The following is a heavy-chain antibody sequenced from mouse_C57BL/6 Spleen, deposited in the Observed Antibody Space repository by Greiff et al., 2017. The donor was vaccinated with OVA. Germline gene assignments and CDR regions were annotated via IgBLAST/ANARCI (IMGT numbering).Heavy chain of an antibody. J-gene: IGHJ3*01. Sequence: EVQLQESGPELVKPGASVKISCKASGYTFTDYYMNWVKQSHGKSLEWIGDINHNNGGTSYNQKFKGNSTLTVDKSSSTDYMELRSLTSEDSAVYYWARGWLLRRFAYWGQGTLVTVSA. D-gene: IGHD2-3*01. CDR3: ARGWLLRRFAY. CDR1: GYTFTDYY. CDR2: INHNNGGT. V-gene: IGHV1-26*01.